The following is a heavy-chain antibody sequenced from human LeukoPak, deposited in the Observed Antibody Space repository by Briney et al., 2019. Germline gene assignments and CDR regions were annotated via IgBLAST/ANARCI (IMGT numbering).Heavy chain of an antibody. CDR2: ISSSGSTI. D-gene: IGHD3-3*01. Sequence: GGSLRLSCAASGFTFSSYEMNWVRQAPGKGLEWVSYISSSGSTIYYADSVKGRFTISGDNAKNSLYLQMNSLRAEDTAVYYCARDQAGTYYDFWSGYYDYYYYYGMDVWGQGTTVTVSS. J-gene: IGHJ6*02. CDR1: GFTFSSYE. V-gene: IGHV3-48*03. CDR3: ARDQAGTYYDFWSGYYDYYYYYGMDV.